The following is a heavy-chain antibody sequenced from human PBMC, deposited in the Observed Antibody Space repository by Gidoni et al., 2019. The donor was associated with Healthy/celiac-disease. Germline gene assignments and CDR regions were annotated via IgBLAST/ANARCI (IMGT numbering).Heavy chain of an antibody. CDR3: ARVVVPAASNGGYGMDV. CDR2: IIPSLGIA. V-gene: IGHV1-69*04. J-gene: IGHJ6*02. CDR1: GGTFSSYA. D-gene: IGHD2-2*01. Sequence: QVQLVQSGAEVKKPGSSVKVSCKASGGTFSSYAISWVRQAPGQGLEWMGRIIPSLGIANYAQKFQGRVTITADKSTSTAYMELSSLRSEDTAVYYCARVVVPAASNGGYGMDVWGQGTTVTVSS.